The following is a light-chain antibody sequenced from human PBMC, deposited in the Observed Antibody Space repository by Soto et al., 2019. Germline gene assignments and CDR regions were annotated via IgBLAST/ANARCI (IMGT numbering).Light chain of an antibody. J-gene: IGLJ1*01. CDR3: QSYDSSLSALYV. V-gene: IGLV1-40*01. Sequence: QSVLTQPPSVSGAPGQRVTISCTGSSSNIGAGYEVNWYQHLPGAAPKLLIYGNTNRPSGVPDRFSGSKSGTSASLAITGLQAEDEADYYGQSYDSSLSALYVFGTGTKVTVL. CDR2: GNT. CDR1: SSNIGAGYE.